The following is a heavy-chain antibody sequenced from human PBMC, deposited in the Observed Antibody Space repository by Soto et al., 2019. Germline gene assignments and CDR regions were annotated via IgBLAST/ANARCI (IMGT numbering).Heavy chain of an antibody. CDR1: GFTFRNYV. CDR3: GKMAWLGDLSGHDF. CDR2: ITGSGSNT. D-gene: IGHD3-10*01. J-gene: IGHJ4*02. V-gene: IGHV3-23*01. Sequence: EVQLLESGGGLVQPGGSLRLSCAASGFTFRNYVMNWVRQAPGKGLEWLSTITGSGSNTYYADSVRGRFVISRDNSKDTLYLQMDSLGAEDTAVYYCGKMAWLGDLSGHDFWGQGTLVTVSS.